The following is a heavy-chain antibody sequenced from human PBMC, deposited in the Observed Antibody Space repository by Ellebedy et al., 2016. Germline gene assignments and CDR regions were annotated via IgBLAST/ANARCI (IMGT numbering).Heavy chain of an antibody. V-gene: IGHV3-30*03. CDR2: ISYDGSNK. J-gene: IGHJ1*01. CDR1: GFTFSSYG. Sequence: GGSLRLSXAASGFTFSSYGMHWVRQAPGKGLEWVAVISYDGSNKYYADSVKGRFTISRDNSKNTLYLQMNSLRAEDTAVYYCATGTRYCSSTSCYGAEYFQHWGQGTLVTVSS. D-gene: IGHD2-2*01. CDR3: ATGTRYCSSTSCYGAEYFQH.